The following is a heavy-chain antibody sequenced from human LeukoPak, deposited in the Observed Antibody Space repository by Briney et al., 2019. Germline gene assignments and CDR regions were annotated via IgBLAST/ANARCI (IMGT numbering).Heavy chain of an antibody. CDR3: ASGKVGAPDY. D-gene: IGHD1-26*01. V-gene: IGHV4-59*08. Sequence: SETLSLTCTVFGGSISSYYWSWIRQPPGKGLEWIGYIYYSGSTNYNPSLKSRVTISVDTSKNQFSLKLSSVTAADTAVYYCASGKVGAPDYWGQGTLVTVSS. J-gene: IGHJ4*02. CDR1: GGSISSYY. CDR2: IYYSGST.